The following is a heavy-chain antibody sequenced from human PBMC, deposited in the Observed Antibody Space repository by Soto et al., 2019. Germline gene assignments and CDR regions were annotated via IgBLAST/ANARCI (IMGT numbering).Heavy chain of an antibody. V-gene: IGHV2-5*02. Sequence: QITLKESGPSPVKPTQTLTVTCTFSGFSLSNSGVGVAWIRQPPGKALEWLALIYGDNDKRYSPPLKARLTITKGTSRDQVVLTRANMDPVDTATYYCAHCTLHDYGDYDPGTSHVFDSWGQGTLVTVSS. CDR1: GFSLSNSGVG. J-gene: IGHJ4*02. CDR3: AHCTLHDYGDYDPGTSHVFDS. D-gene: IGHD4-17*01. CDR2: IYGDNDK.